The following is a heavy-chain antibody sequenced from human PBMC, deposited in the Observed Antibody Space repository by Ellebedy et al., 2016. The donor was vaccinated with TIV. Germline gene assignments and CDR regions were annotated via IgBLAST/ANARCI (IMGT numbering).Heavy chain of an antibody. Sequence: GGSLRLSCKGSGYSFTNYWIGWVRQMPGKGLEWMGIIYPGDSDTRYSPSFQGQVTISADKSISTAYLQWSSLKASDTAMYYCARLSGGWYGPPYYFDSWGQGTLVTVSS. CDR2: IYPGDSDT. CDR1: GYSFTNYW. J-gene: IGHJ4*02. CDR3: ARLSGGWYGPPYYFDS. D-gene: IGHD6-19*01. V-gene: IGHV5-51*01.